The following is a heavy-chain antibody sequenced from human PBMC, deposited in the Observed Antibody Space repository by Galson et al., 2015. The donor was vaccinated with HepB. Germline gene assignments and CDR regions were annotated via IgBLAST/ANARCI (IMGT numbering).Heavy chain of an antibody. D-gene: IGHD3-16*01. CDR1: GFTFTSFW. V-gene: IGHV3-7*01. J-gene: IGHJ3*02. Sequence: SLRLSCAASGFTFTSFWMSWVRQAPGKGLEWVANIKQDGSQTYYVDSLKGRFTISRDNAKNSVHLQMDSLRADDTALYYCARDHFYSSPFGGHAAFDIWGQGTMVTVSS. CDR2: IKQDGSQT. CDR3: ARDHFYSSPFGGHAAFDI.